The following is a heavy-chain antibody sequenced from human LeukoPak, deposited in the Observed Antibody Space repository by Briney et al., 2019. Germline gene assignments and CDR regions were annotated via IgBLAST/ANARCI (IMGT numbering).Heavy chain of an antibody. CDR3: ATDLYCSGGSCYSAYFQH. V-gene: IGHV1-2*02. J-gene: IGHJ1*01. CDR1: GYIFTGYY. CDR2: INPNSGGT. Sequence: ASVKVSCKASGYIFTGYYMHWGRQAPGQGLEWMGWINPNSGGTNSAQKFQGRVTMTRDTSISTAYMELSRLTSDDTAVYYCATDLYCSGGSCYSAYFQHWGQGTLVTASS. D-gene: IGHD2-15*01.